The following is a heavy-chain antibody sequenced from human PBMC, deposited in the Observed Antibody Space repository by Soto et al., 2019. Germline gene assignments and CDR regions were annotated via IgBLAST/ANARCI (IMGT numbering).Heavy chain of an antibody. CDR2: IWYDGSNK. D-gene: IGHD3-10*01. CDR3: ARDRGLLWFGDSNGAFDI. V-gene: IGHV3-33*01. J-gene: IGHJ3*02. Sequence: QVQLVESGGGVVQPGRSLRLSCAASGFTFSSYGMHWVRQAPGKGLEWVAVIWYDGSNKYYADSVKGRFTISRDNSKNTLYLQMNSLRADDTAVYYCARDRGLLWFGDSNGAFDIWGQGTMVTVSS. CDR1: GFTFSSYG.